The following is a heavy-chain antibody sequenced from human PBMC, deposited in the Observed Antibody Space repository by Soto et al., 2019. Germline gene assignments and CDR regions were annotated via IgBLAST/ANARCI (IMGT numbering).Heavy chain of an antibody. Sequence: SQTLSLTCAISGDSVSSGSAAWNWIRQSPSRGLEWLGRTYFRSRWSTEYAVSVRSRITITADTSKNQFSLQLNSVTPDDTAVYYCERDGPTTQSYLDYWGQGTPVTVSS. D-gene: IGHD1-1*01. V-gene: IGHV6-1*01. CDR1: GDSVSSGSAA. J-gene: IGHJ4*02. CDR2: TYFRSRWST. CDR3: ERDGPTTQSYLDY.